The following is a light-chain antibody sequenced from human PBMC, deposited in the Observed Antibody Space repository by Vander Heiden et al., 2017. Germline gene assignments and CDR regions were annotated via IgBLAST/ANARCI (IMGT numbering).Light chain of an antibody. V-gene: IGLV1-51*02. Sequence: QSVLTQPPSVSAAPGQKVTISCSGSSSNIGNNYVSWYQQLPETAPKLLIYENNKRPSGIPDRFSGSKSGTSATLDITGLQTGDEADYYCGTWDSSLNVWVFGAGTKLTVL. J-gene: IGLJ3*02. CDR3: GTWDSSLNVWV. CDR1: SSNIGNNY. CDR2: ENN.